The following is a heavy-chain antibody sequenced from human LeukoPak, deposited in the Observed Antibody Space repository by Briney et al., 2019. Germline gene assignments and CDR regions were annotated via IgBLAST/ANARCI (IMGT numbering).Heavy chain of an antibody. V-gene: IGHV3-30*18. J-gene: IGHJ4*02. CDR1: GFTFSSYG. CDR3: AKGGGSYDY. D-gene: IGHD1-26*01. CDR2: ISYDGSNK. Sequence: GGSLRLSCAASGFTFSSYGMHWVRQAPGKGLEWVAVISYDGSNKYYADSVKGRFTISRDNSKNTLYLQMNSLRAEDTAVYYCAKGGGSYDYWGQGTLVTVSS.